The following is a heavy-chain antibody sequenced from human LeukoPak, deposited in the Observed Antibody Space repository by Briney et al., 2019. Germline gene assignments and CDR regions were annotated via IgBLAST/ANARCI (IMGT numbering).Heavy chain of an antibody. CDR1: GFTFSTYS. CDR2: ISSRSDYI. CDR3: ARSTIFGVVSYNFDY. V-gene: IGHV3-21*01. Sequence: PGGSLRLSCEASGFTFSTYSMNWVRQAPGKGLEWVSSISSRSDYIYHADSVKGRFTISRDDAKNSLYLQMNSLRAEDTALYYCARSTIFGVVSYNFDYWGQGTLVTVSS. D-gene: IGHD3-3*01. J-gene: IGHJ4*02.